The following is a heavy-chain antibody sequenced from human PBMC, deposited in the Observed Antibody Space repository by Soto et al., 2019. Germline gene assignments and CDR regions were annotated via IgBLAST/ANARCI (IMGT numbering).Heavy chain of an antibody. CDR2: VATSDSSV. D-gene: IGHD3-16*01. J-gene: IGHJ5*02. CDR3: ARPQGGTYWLAP. V-gene: IGHV5-10-1*01. Sequence: GESLKICCTTSEYNFDNYWIIWVHEMPGKGLEWMGRVATSDSSVNYSPSFQGHIAISMDKSINTAYLQWRSLKAADTVIYFCARPQGGTYWLAPWGQGTLVTVSS. CDR1: EYNFDNYW.